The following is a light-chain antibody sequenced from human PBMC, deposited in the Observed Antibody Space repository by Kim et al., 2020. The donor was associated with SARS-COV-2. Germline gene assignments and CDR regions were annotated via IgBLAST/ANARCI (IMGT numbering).Light chain of an antibody. V-gene: IGKV3-20*01. Sequence: LSLGEEATLPCRTSQGLNINPMVWYQQNPAQPPRLLVYGESRATGIPDRVSGSGYGTDFSLHISSLEPEDAAVYYCQQYGRVPPYTLGQETKLEI. J-gene: IGKJ2*01. CDR2: GES. CDR3: QQYGRVPPYT. CDR1: QGLNINP.